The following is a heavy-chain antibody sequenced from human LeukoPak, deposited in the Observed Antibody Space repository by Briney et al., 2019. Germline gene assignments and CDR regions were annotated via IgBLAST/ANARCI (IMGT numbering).Heavy chain of an antibody. Sequence: SETLSLTCTVSGGSISSFYWSWIRQPPGKGLEWIGYIYYSGSTNYNPSLKSRVTISVDMSKNQFSLKLTSVTAADTAVYYCARGAGRLTDYWGQGTLVTVSS. D-gene: IGHD6-19*01. CDR3: ARGAGRLTDY. J-gene: IGHJ4*02. V-gene: IGHV4-59*01. CDR2: IYYSGST. CDR1: GGSISSFY.